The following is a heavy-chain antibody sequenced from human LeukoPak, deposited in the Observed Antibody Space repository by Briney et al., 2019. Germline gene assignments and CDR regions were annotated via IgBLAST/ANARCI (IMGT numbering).Heavy chain of an antibody. J-gene: IGHJ4*02. D-gene: IGHD3-10*01. CDR2: IYHSGNT. Sequence: SETLSLTCTVSGYSISSGYYWAWIRQPPGKGLQWIGNIYHSGNTYYNPSLKSRVSISVDTSKNQFSLKLTSVTAADTAVYYCAANSADYNTLGSSYKVWGQGTLVTVSS. V-gene: IGHV4-38-2*02. CDR1: GYSISSGYY. CDR3: AANSADYNTLGSSYKV.